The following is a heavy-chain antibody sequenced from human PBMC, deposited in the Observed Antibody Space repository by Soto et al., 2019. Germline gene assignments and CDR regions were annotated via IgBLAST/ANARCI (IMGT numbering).Heavy chain of an antibody. D-gene: IGHD2-15*01. V-gene: IGHV1-18*01. J-gene: IGHJ5*02. CDR2: ISPYDGDT. CDR3: ARGIATGQLDP. Sequence: ASVKVSCKASGYTFTSYGITWVRQAPGQGLEWVGWISPYDGDTHQGQTLQGRVTMTTDTSTRTAHMELSSLRSEDTAVYYCARGIATGQLDPWGQGTLVTVSS. CDR1: GYTFTSYG.